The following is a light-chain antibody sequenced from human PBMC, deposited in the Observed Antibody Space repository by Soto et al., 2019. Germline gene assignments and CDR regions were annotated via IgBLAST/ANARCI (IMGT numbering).Light chain of an antibody. CDR1: QSFSNY. CDR2: GVT. J-gene: IGKJ4*01. Sequence: DIQITHSPCALSASVGDRVTITFRASQSFSNYLAWYQQKPGEVSKLLISGVTTLQPGVPSRFSGTVYGTPFTLSISSLQPEDAAYYYCQQYNTAPLNFGGGTKVDIK. CDR3: QQYNTAPLN. V-gene: IGKV1-27*01.